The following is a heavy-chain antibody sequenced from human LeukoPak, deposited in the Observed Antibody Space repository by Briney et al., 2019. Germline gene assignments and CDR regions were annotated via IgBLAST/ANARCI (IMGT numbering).Heavy chain of an antibody. CDR2: INPNSGGT. CDR1: GYTFTGYY. J-gene: IGHJ4*02. Sequence: ASVKVSCKASGYTFTGYYMHWVRQAPGQGLEWMGWINPNSGGTNYAQKFQGRVTMTEDTSTDTAYMELSSLRSEDTAVYYCATTPGFRFVTTGTDYFDYWGQGTLVTVSS. CDR3: ATTPGFRFVTTGTDYFDY. D-gene: IGHD4-17*01. V-gene: IGHV1-2*02.